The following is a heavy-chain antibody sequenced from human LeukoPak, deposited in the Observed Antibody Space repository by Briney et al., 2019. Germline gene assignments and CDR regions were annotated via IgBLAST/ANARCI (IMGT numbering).Heavy chain of an antibody. J-gene: IGHJ3*02. Sequence: SETLSLTCTVSGGSISSSSYYWGWIRQPPGKGLEWIGSIYYSGTTYYNPSLKSRVTISVDTSKKQFSLKLNSVTAADTAVYYCARANYYDSSGYSRGAFDIWGQGTMVTVSS. CDR3: ARANYYDSSGYSRGAFDI. V-gene: IGHV4-39*07. CDR1: GGSISSSSYY. CDR2: IYYSGTT. D-gene: IGHD3-22*01.